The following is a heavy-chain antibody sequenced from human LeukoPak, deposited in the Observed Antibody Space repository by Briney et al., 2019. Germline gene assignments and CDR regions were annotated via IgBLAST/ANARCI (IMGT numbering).Heavy chain of an antibody. Sequence: SETLSLTCTVSGGSISSYYWSWIRHPPGKGLEWIGYIYYSGSTNYNPSLKSRVTISVDTSKNQFSLKLSSVTAADTAVYYCARSIAVAGKNWFDPWGQGTLVTVSS. D-gene: IGHD6-19*01. CDR3: ARSIAVAGKNWFDP. J-gene: IGHJ5*02. CDR1: GGSISSYY. V-gene: IGHV4-59*01. CDR2: IYYSGST.